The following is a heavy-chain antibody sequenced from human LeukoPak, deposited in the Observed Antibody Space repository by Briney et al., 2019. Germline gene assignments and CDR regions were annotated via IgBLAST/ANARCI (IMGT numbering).Heavy chain of an antibody. J-gene: IGHJ4*02. V-gene: IGHV3-30*04. D-gene: IGHD2-2*03. CDR1: GFTFSSYA. Sequence: GRSLRLSCAASGFTFSSYAMHWVRQAPGKGLEWVAVISHDGSNKYYADSVKGRFTISRDNSKNTLYLQMNSLRAEDTAVYYCASESGYCSSTSCQPYYFDYWGQGTLVTVSS. CDR3: ASESGYCSSTSCQPYYFDY. CDR2: ISHDGSNK.